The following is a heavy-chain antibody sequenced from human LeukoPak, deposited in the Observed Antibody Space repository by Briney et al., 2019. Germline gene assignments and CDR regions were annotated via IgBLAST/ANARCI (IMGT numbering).Heavy chain of an antibody. CDR2: ISYDGSDK. Sequence: GGSLRLSCAASGFTFSSYGMHWVRQAPGKGLEWVAVISYDGSDKYYADSVKGRFTISRDNAKNSLYLQMNSLRGEDTAVYYCAXEGYYXXRXPFHIWGQGTMVTVSS. CDR1: GFTFSSYG. D-gene: IGHD3-22*01. V-gene: IGHV3-30*03. CDR3: AXEGYYXXRXPFHI. J-gene: IGHJ3*02.